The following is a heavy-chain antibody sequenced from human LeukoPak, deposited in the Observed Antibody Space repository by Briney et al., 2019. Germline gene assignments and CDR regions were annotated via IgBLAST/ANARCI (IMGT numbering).Heavy chain of an antibody. CDR2: ISSSSSSM. J-gene: IGHJ4*02. CDR1: GFTFSSYV. Sequence: GGSPRLSCAASGFTFSSYVMNWVRQAPGKGLGWVSSISSSSSSMYYADSVKGRFTISRDNARNSLYLQMNSLRAEDTAVYYCARGMTTVVTPRGFDYWGQGTLVTVSS. D-gene: IGHD4-23*01. V-gene: IGHV3-21*01. CDR3: ARGMTTVVTPRGFDY.